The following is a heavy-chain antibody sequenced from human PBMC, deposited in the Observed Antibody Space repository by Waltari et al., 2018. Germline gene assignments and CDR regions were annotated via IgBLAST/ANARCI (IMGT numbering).Heavy chain of an antibody. CDR1: GFTFGDYA. CDR2: IRSKAYGGTT. D-gene: IGHD4-17*01. Sequence: EVQLVESGGGLVQPGRSLRLSCTASGFTFGDYAMSWFSQAPGKGLEWVGFIRSKAYGGTTEYAASVKGRFTISRDDSKSIAYLQMNSLKTEDTAVYYCTRDAETTVDYWGQGTLVTVSS. V-gene: IGHV3-49*03. CDR3: TRDAETTVDY. J-gene: IGHJ4*02.